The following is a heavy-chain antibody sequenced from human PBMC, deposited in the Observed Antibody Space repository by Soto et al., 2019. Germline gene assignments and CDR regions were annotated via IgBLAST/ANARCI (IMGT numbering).Heavy chain of an antibody. CDR1: GFTFSSYA. Sequence: GGSLRLSCAASGFTFSSYAMHWVRQAPGKGLEWVAVISYDGSNKYYADSVKGRFTISRDNSKNTLYLQMNSLRAEDTAVYYCARDHGIAAAKLTLRVHGFDYWGQGTLVTVSS. D-gene: IGHD6-13*01. V-gene: IGHV3-30-3*01. J-gene: IGHJ4*02. CDR2: ISYDGSNK. CDR3: ARDHGIAAAKLTLRVHGFDY.